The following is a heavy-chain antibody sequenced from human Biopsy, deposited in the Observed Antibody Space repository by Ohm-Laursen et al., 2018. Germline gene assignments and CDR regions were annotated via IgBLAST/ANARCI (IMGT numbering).Heavy chain of an antibody. D-gene: IGHD1-14*01. CDR2: ISSTINTI. CDR3: ARDLRADRKYFFDS. Sequence: SLRLSCAASGFTFSDFYMSWIRQAPGKGLEWVSYISSTINTIYYADSVKGRFIISRDNAKNSLSLQMDSLRADDTGVYYCARDLRADRKYFFDSWGQGTLVTVSS. J-gene: IGHJ4*02. V-gene: IGHV3-11*01. CDR1: GFTFSDFY.